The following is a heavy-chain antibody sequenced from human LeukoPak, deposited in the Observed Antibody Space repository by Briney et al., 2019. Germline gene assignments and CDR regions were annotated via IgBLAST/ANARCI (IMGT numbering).Heavy chain of an antibody. D-gene: IGHD2-2*01. CDR1: GYSFTSYW. CDR2: IYPGDSDT. Sequence: GESLKISCKGSGYSFTSYWIGWVRQMPGKGLEWMGIIYPGDSDTRYSPSFQGQVTISADKSISTAYLQWSSLKASDTAMYYCARPSRYCSSTSCPDHWVDYWGQGTLVTVSS. J-gene: IGHJ4*02. CDR3: ARPSRYCSSTSCPDHWVDY. V-gene: IGHV5-51*01.